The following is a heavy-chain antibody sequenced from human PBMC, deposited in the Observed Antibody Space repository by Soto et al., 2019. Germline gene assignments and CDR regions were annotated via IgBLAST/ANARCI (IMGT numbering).Heavy chain of an antibody. CDR1: GGSISSYY. CDR3: ARLDGSEYSSSSLDAFDI. J-gene: IGHJ3*02. D-gene: IGHD6-6*01. V-gene: IGHV4-59*08. Sequence: PSETLSLTCTVSGGSISSYYWSWIRQPPGKGPEWIGYIYYSGSTNYNPSLKSRVTISVDTSKNQFSLKLSSVTAADTAVYYCARLDGSEYSSSSLDAFDIWGQGTMVTVSS. CDR2: IYYSGST.